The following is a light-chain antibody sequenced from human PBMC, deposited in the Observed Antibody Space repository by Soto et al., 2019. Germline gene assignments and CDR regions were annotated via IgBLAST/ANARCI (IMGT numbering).Light chain of an antibody. Sequence: EIVLTQSPGTLSVSPGERATLSCRASQSVSSNLAWYQQKLGQAPRLLIYGASTRATGIPARFSGSGSGTEFTLTISSLQSEDFAVYYCQQYNNWPPMYTFGQGTKLEI. CDR1: QSVSSN. V-gene: IGKV3-15*01. CDR2: GAS. J-gene: IGKJ2*01. CDR3: QQYNNWPPMYT.